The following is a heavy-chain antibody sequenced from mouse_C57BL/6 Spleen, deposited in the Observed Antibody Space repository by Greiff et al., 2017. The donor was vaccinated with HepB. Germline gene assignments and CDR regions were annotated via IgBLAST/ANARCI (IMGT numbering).Heavy chain of an antibody. CDR3: ARSRDYYGSQAFDY. CDR1: GYTFTDYN. D-gene: IGHD1-1*01. CDR2: INPNNGGT. V-gene: IGHV1-18*01. Sequence: VQLQQSGPELVKPGASVKIPCKASGYTFTDYNMDWVKQSHGKSLEWIGDINPNNGGTIYNQKFKGKATLTVDKSSSTAYMELRSLTSEDTAVYYCARSRDYYGSQAFDYWGQGTTLTVSS. J-gene: IGHJ2*01.